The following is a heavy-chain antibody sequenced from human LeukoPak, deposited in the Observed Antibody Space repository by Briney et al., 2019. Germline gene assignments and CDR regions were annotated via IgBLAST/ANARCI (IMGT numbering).Heavy chain of an antibody. CDR1: GDSIRSYY. CDR2: IHSSGST. CDR3: ARDRCEGYCTSFDS. J-gene: IGHJ5*01. V-gene: IGHV4-4*07. D-gene: IGHD2-8*01. Sequence: ASETLSLTCTVSGDSIRSYYWSWIRQPAGKGLEWIGRIHSSGSTNYNPSLKSRVTISVDKSKNQFSLRLSSVIAADPAVYFCARDRCEGYCTSFDSWGQGTLVTVSS.